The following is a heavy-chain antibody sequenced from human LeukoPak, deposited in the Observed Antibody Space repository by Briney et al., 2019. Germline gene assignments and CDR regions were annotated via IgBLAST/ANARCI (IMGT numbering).Heavy chain of an antibody. CDR3: AEGGTFRTAFDI. J-gene: IGHJ3*02. CDR1: GFTFSGYA. V-gene: IGHV3-23*01. Sequence: GGSLRLSCAASGFTFSGYAMSWVRQAPGKGLEWVSAISGSGGSTYYADSVKGRFTISRDNSKNTLYLQMNSLRAEDTAVYYCAEGGTFRTAFDIWGQGTMVTVSS. D-gene: IGHD2-2*01. CDR2: ISGSGGST.